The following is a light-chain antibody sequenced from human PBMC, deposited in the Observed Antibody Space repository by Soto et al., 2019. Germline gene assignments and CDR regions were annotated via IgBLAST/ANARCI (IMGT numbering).Light chain of an antibody. Sequence: SYDLTQPPSVSVAPGQTARISCGGDNIGTKSVHWYQQKPGQAPVLVIYDDHDRPSGIPERFSGSNSGNTATLTITRVEAGDEADYYCQVWDSSSDHYGVAAGTKV. CDR2: DDH. CDR3: QVWDSSSDHYG. V-gene: IGLV3-21*02. J-gene: IGLJ1*01. CDR1: NIGTKS.